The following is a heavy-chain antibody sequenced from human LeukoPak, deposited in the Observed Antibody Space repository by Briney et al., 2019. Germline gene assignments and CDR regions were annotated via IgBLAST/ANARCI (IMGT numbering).Heavy chain of an antibody. Sequence: PSETLSLTCTVSGGSISSYYWSWIRQPPGKGLEYIGYIGYSGSTNYNPSLKSRVTISVDTSKNQFSLKLTSVTAADTAVYYCARVLGGYYDSSSPSVVIDYWGQGTLVTVSS. CDR1: GGSISSYY. J-gene: IGHJ4*02. CDR2: IGYSGST. CDR3: ARVLGGYYDSSSPSVVIDY. D-gene: IGHD3-22*01. V-gene: IGHV4-59*08.